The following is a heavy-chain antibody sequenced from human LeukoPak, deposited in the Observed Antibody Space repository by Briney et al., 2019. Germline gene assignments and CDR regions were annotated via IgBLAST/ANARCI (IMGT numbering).Heavy chain of an antibody. CDR3: AKDRGGNSNAFDI. CDR2: IYYSGST. CDR1: GGSLTYYY. Sequence: SETLSLTCSVSGGSLTYYYWTWIRQPPGRRPEWIGFIYYSGSTHYNPSLKSRVTISVDTSKNQFSLKLSSVTAADTAVYYCAKDRGGNSNAFDIWGQGTMVTVSS. V-gene: IGHV4-59*01. J-gene: IGHJ3*02. D-gene: IGHD4-23*01.